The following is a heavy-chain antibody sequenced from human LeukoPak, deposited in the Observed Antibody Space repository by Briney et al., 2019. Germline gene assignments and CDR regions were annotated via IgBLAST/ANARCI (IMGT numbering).Heavy chain of an antibody. CDR1: GFTFSSYA. Sequence: GGSLRLSCAASGFTFSSYAMSWVRQAPGKGLEWVSAISGSGGSTYYADSVKGRFTISRDNSKNTLYLQMNSLRAEDTAVYYCARPFRFRVGLDGDNNDYWGQGTLVTVSS. CDR2: ISGSGGST. V-gene: IGHV3-23*01. J-gene: IGHJ4*02. D-gene: IGHD5-24*01. CDR3: ARPFRFRVGLDGDNNDY.